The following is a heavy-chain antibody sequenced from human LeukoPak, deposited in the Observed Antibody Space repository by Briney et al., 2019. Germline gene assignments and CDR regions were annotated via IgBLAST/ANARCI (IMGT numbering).Heavy chain of an antibody. V-gene: IGHV1-2*02. CDR2: INPNSGGT. J-gene: IGHJ3*02. CDR1: GYTFTSYG. D-gene: IGHD3-10*01. Sequence: ASVKVSCKASGYTFTSYGISWVRQAPGQGLEWMGWINPNSGGTNYAQKFQGRVTMTRDTSISTVYMELSRLRSDDSAIYYCAKTYYFNSGSPWDAFDIWGQGTMVTVSS. CDR3: AKTYYFNSGSPWDAFDI.